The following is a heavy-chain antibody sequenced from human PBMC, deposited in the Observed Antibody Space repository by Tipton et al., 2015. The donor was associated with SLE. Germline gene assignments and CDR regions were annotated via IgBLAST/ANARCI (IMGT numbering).Heavy chain of an antibody. CDR2: IRYDGSNK. Sequence: GSLRLSCAASGFTFSSYGMHWVRQAPGKGLEWVAFIRYDGSNKYYADSVKGRFTISRDNSKNTLYLQMNSLRAEDTAVYYCAKGKQQLVWAFDIWGQGTMVTVSS. CDR1: GFTFSSYG. CDR3: AKGKQQLVWAFDI. J-gene: IGHJ3*02. V-gene: IGHV3-30*02. D-gene: IGHD6-13*01.